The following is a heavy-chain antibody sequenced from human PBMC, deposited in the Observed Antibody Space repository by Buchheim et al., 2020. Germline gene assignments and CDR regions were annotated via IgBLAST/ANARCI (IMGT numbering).Heavy chain of an antibody. CDR1: GFTFSSYA. CDR3: ARSNNYGYLGGLGKDY. D-gene: IGHD5-18*01. Sequence: QVQLMESGGGVVQPGRSLRVSCAASGFTFSSYAMHWVRQAPGRGLEWVAVISYDGSQKYCTDSVKGRFTISRDNSKNTLYLQMNSLRAEDTAVYHCARSNNYGYLGGLGKDYWGQGTL. J-gene: IGHJ4*02. CDR2: ISYDGSQK. V-gene: IGHV3-30-3*01.